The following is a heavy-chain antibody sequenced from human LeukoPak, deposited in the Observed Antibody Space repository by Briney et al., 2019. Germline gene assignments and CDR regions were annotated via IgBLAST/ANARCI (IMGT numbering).Heavy chain of an antibody. Sequence: ASVKVSCKASGGTFSSYDINWVRQATGQGLEWMGWMNPNSGNTGYAQKFQGRVTITRNTSISTAYMELSSLRSEDTAVYYCARGHYYDSSGYDRGGVGYWGQGTLVTVSS. D-gene: IGHD3-22*01. J-gene: IGHJ4*02. CDR1: GGTFSSYD. CDR2: MNPNSGNT. CDR3: ARGHYYDSSGYDRGGVGY. V-gene: IGHV1-8*03.